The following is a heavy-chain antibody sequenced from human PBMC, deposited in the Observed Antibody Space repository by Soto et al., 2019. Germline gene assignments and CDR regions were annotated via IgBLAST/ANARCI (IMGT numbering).Heavy chain of an antibody. CDR1: GLTFSNYA. J-gene: IGHJ4*01. CDR2: VTGDGVTT. Sequence: GGSLRLSCAASGLTFSNYAMSWVRQAPGKGLEWVSTVTGDGVTTSYTDSVKGRFTISRDNSKNTLYLQMSGLRADDTAVYYCAKRLSYYFDSWGHGTLVTVSS. CDR3: AKRLSYYFDS. V-gene: IGHV3-23*01. D-gene: IGHD3-16*02.